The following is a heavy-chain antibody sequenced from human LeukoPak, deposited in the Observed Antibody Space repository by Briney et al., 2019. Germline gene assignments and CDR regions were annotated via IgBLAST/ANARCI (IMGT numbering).Heavy chain of an antibody. CDR3: AVRFDY. D-gene: IGHD3-16*02. Sequence: GGSLRLSCVGSGFSFSNYEMNWVRQAPGKGLEWVSEISGSGTTTYYADSVKGRFTISRDNTKNSLYLQMNSLRAEDTAVYYCAVRFDYWGQGILVTVSS. CDR2: ISGSGTTT. V-gene: IGHV3-48*03. J-gene: IGHJ4*02. CDR1: GFSFSNYE.